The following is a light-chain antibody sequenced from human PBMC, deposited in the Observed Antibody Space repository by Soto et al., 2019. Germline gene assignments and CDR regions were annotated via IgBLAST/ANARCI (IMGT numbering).Light chain of an antibody. J-gene: IGLJ3*02. CDR3: GAWDDPPWGWV. CDR2: RNN. V-gene: IGLV1-47*02. CDR1: SSNIGSNA. Sequence: QPVLTQPPSASGTPGQRVTISCSGSSSNIGSNAVHWYQQVPGTAPKLLIYRNNQRPSGVPDRFSGSRSGTSASLAISGLRLGGGADFYCGAWDDPPWGWVFGGGTK.